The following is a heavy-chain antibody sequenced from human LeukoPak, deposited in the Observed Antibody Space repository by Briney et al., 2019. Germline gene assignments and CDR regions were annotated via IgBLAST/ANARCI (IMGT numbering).Heavy chain of an antibody. CDR2: INPSGGST. J-gene: IGHJ5*02. CDR3: ATDRGYYGSGSWFDP. Sequence: ASVKVSCKASGYTFTSYYMHWVRQAPGQGLEWMGIINPSGGSTSYAQKFQGRVTMTRDTSTSTVYMELSSLRSEDTAVYYCATDRGYYGSGSWFDPWGQGTLVTVSS. V-gene: IGHV1-46*01. CDR1: GYTFTSYY. D-gene: IGHD3-10*01.